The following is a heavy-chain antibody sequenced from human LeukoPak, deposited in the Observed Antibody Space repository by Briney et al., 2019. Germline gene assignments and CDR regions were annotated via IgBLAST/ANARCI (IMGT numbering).Heavy chain of an antibody. J-gene: IGHJ4*02. D-gene: IGHD6-19*01. V-gene: IGHV3-53*01. Sequence: GGSLRLSCAASGFTVSSNYMSWVRQAPGKGLEWVSIIYSGGNTYYADSVKGRLTISRDNSQNTLYLQMTSLRAEDTAVYYCTRVKVAGSSDYWGQGTLVTVSS. CDR1: GFTVSSNY. CDR2: IYSGGNT. CDR3: TRVKVAGSSDY.